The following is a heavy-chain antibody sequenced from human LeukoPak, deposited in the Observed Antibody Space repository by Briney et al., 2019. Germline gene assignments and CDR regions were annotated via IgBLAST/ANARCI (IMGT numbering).Heavy chain of an antibody. CDR3: ARRGSGYDAAPTGMDV. CDR1: GFTFSSYW. V-gene: IGHV3-74*01. CDR2: INSDGGST. J-gene: IGHJ6*02. Sequence: GGSLRLSCAASGFTFSSYWMHWVRQAPGKGLVWVSRINSDGGSTSHADSVKGRFTISRDNAKNTLYLQMNSLRAEDTAVYYCARRGSGYDAAPTGMDVWGQGTTVTVSS. D-gene: IGHD5-12*01.